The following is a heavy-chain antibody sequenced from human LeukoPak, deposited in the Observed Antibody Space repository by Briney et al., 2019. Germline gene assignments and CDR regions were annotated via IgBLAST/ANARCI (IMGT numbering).Heavy chain of an antibody. J-gene: IGHJ4*02. CDR3: ARDRVDTAMVGVDY. CDR1: GYTFTSYY. CDR2: ISACNGNT. Sequence: GDSVKVSCKASGYTFTSYYMHWVRQAAGQGLEWMGWISACNGNTNYAQKHQGRVTMTTDTSTSTAYMDLRSLRSDDTAVYYCARDRVDTAMVGVDYWGQGTLVTVSS. V-gene: IGHV1-18*04. D-gene: IGHD5-18*01.